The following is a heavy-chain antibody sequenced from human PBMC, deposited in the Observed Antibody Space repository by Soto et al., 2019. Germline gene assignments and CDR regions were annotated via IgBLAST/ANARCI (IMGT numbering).Heavy chain of an antibody. CDR2: ISSTSRPI. CDR1: GFXFSTYG. V-gene: IGHV3-48*01. CDR3: ARELGLHLGELSTDY. J-gene: IGHJ4*02. D-gene: IGHD3-16*02. Sequence: PGGSLXLSCAASGFXFSTYGMIWVRQAPGRGLEWISYISSTSRPIWYADSVKGRFTLSRDNAKNSLYLQMNSLRVEDTAVYYCARELGLHLGELSTDYWGQGTLVTVSS.